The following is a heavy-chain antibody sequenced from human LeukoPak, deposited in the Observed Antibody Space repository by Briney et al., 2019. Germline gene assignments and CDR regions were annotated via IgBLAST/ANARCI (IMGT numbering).Heavy chain of an antibody. D-gene: IGHD3-9*01. CDR1: GFTFSDYD. CDR2: ISRSGSST. V-gene: IGHV3-23*01. Sequence: PGGSLRLSCAASGFTFSDYDMNWVRQAPGKGLEWVSAISRSGSSTDYADSVKDRFTISRDNSKNTLYLQMNSLRPDDAAVYYWAKCGDILTGYYLYWYFDFWGRGTLVTVSS. CDR3: AKCGDILTGYYLYWYFDF. J-gene: IGHJ2*01.